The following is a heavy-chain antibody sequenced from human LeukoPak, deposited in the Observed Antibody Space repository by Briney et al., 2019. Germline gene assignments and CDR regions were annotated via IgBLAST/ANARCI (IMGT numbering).Heavy chain of an antibody. Sequence: GGSLRLSCAVSGFTFSSDWMIWVRQAPGKGLEWVANINPDGSEKNYVDSMKGRFTISRDNAKNSLYLQMSSLRDEDTAVYYCARVGYYYDSSGYYEGDYFYMDVWGKGTTVTVSS. V-gene: IGHV3-7*01. CDR1: GFTFSSDW. D-gene: IGHD3-22*01. CDR2: INPDGSEK. J-gene: IGHJ6*03. CDR3: ARVGYYYDSSGYYEGDYFYMDV.